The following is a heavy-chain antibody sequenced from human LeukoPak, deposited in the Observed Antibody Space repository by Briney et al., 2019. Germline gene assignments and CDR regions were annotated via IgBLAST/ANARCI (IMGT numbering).Heavy chain of an antibody. J-gene: IGHJ5*02. Sequence: GGSLRLSCAASGFTFSSYGMHWVRQAPGKGLEWVAVISYDGSNKYYADSVKGRFTISRDNSKNTLYLQMNSLRAEDTAVYYCAKAGDDIVVVPAAAPAAWGQGTLVTVSS. V-gene: IGHV3-30*18. CDR1: GFTFSSYG. D-gene: IGHD2-2*01. CDR2: ISYDGSNK. CDR3: AKAGDDIVVVPAAAPAA.